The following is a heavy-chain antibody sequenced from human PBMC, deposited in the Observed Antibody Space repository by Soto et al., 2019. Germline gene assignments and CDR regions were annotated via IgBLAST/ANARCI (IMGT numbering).Heavy chain of an antibody. CDR2: ISYDGSNK. D-gene: IGHD5-18*01. CDR3: ARVGSTAMAHYYYYGMDV. V-gene: IGHV3-30-3*01. Sequence: QVQLVESGGGVVQPGRSLRLSCAASGFTFSSHAMHWVRQAPGKGLEWVAVISYDGSNKYYADSVKGRFTISRDNSKNTLYLQMNSLRAEDTAVYYCARVGSTAMAHYYYYGMDVWGQGTTVTVSS. J-gene: IGHJ6*02. CDR1: GFTFSSHA.